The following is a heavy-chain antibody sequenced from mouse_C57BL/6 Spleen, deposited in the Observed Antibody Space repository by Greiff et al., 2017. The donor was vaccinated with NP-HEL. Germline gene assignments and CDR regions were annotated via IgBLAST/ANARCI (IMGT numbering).Heavy chain of an antibody. CDR2: IDPETGGT. J-gene: IGHJ3*01. CDR3: TRKDYYGRIPGFAY. V-gene: IGHV1-15*01. CDR1: GYTFTDYE. D-gene: IGHD1-1*01. Sequence: VQLQQSGAELVRPGASVTLSCKASGYTFTDYEMHWVKQTPVHGLEWIGAIDPETGGTAYNQKFKGKAILTADKSSSTAYMELRSLPSEDSAVYYCTRKDYYGRIPGFAYWGQGTLVTVSA.